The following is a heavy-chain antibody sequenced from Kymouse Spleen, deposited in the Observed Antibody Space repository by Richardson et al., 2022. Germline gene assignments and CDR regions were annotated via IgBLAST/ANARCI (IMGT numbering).Heavy chain of an antibody. CDR3: ARDPVGAFNWFDP. J-gene: IGHJ5*02. D-gene: IGHD1-26*01. V-gene: IGHV3-7*01. CDR2: IKQDGSEK. Sequence: VQLVESGGGLVQPGGSLRLSCAASGFTFSSYWMSWVRQAPGKGLEWVANIKQDGSEKYYVDSVKGRFTISRDNAKNSLYLQMNSLRAEDTAVYYCARDPVGAFNWFDPWGQGTLVTVSS. CDR1: GFTFSSYW.